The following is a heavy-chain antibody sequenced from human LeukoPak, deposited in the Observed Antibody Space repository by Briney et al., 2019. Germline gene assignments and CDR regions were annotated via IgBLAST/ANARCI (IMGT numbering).Heavy chain of an antibody. D-gene: IGHD3-22*01. V-gene: IGHV3-7*01. CDR1: GFTFSSYW. Sequence: GGSLRLSCAASGFTFSSYWMNWVRQAPGKGLEWVANIKQDGSDKYYVDSVKGRFTISRDNAKNSLYLQVNSLRAEDTAVYYCAREASDYYDSSGGFDYWGQGTLVTVSS. CDR3: AREASDYYDSSGGFDY. J-gene: IGHJ4*02. CDR2: IKQDGSDK.